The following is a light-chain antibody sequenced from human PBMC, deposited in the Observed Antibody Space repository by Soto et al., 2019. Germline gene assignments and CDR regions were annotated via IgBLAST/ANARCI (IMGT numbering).Light chain of an antibody. J-gene: IGLJ2*01. V-gene: IGLV2-8*01. CDR3: SSFAGNNNMV. CDR1: SSDVGGYNY. Sequence: QSALTQPPSASGSPGQSVTISCTGTSSDVGGYNYVSWYQQHPGKAPKLMISEVSKRPSEVPDRFSGSKSGNTASLTVSGVQAEDEADYYCSSFAGNNNMVFGGGTELTVL. CDR2: EVS.